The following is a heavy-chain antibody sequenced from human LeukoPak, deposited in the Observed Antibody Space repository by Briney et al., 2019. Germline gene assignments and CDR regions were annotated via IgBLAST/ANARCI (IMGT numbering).Heavy chain of an antibody. Sequence: SETLSLTCTVSGGSISSHYWSWIRQPPGKGLEWIGYIYNSGSTNYNPSLKSRVTISLDTSKNQFSLHLISVTAADTAVYFCARDDYGVFDAFDVWGQGTVVTVSS. V-gene: IGHV4-59*08. D-gene: IGHD3-16*01. CDR1: GGSISSHY. CDR3: ARDDYGVFDAFDV. J-gene: IGHJ3*01. CDR2: IYNSGST.